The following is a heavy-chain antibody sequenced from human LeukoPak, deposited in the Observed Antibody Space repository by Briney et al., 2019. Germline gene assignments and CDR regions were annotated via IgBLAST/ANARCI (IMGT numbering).Heavy chain of an antibody. CDR3: AKGPNPYCSSTSCYAP. Sequence: GGPLRLSCAASGFTFDDYAMHWVRQAPGKGLEWVSLIGGDGGSTYYADSVKGRFTISRDNSKNSLYLQMNSLRTEDTALYYCAKGPNPYCSSTSCYAPWGQGTLVTVSS. CDR1: GFTFDDYA. CDR2: IGGDGGST. V-gene: IGHV3-43*02. D-gene: IGHD2-2*01. J-gene: IGHJ5*02.